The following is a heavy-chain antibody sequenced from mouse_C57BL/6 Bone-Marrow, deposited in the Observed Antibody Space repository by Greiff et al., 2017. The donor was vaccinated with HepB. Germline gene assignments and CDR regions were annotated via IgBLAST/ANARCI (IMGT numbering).Heavy chain of an antibody. CDR2: INPSSGYT. Sequence: VQLQQSGAELARPGASVKMSCKASGYTFTSYTMHWVTQRPGQGLEWIGYINPSSGYTKYNQKFQDKATLTADKSSSTAYMQLSSRTSEDSAVYYCASGYYGSSYWFAYWGQGTLVTVSA. CDR3: ASGYYGSSYWFAY. J-gene: IGHJ3*01. CDR1: GYTFTSYT. D-gene: IGHD1-1*01. V-gene: IGHV1-4*01.